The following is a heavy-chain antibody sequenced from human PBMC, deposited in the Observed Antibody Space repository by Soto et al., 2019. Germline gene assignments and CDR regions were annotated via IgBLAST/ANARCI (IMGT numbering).Heavy chain of an antibody. Sequence: PRGSLRLSCAASGFTFSSYAMNWVRQAPGKGLEWVSTIDYTGGYSYYADSVKGRFTISRDNSQKTLDLQMNSLRADDTAIYYGAKVQTRPYCSSVSRHFYYCGQGT. CDR1: GFTFSSYA. CDR3: AKVQTRPYCSSVSRHFYY. D-gene: IGHD2-2*01. CDR2: IDYTGGYS. V-gene: IGHV3-23*01. J-gene: IGHJ4*02.